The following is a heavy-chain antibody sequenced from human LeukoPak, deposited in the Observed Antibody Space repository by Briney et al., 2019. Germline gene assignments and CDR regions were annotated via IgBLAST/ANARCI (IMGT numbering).Heavy chain of an antibody. V-gene: IGHV3-53*01. J-gene: IGHJ4*02. D-gene: IGHD6-19*01. CDR1: GFTVSSNY. CDR2: IYSGGST. CDR3: ARVGSGWLTFDY. Sequence: GGSLRLSCGASGFTVSSNYMSWVRQAPGKGLEWVSVIYSGGSTYYADSVKGRFTISRDNSKNTLYLQMNSLRAEDTAVYYCARVGSGWLTFDYWGQGTLVTVSS.